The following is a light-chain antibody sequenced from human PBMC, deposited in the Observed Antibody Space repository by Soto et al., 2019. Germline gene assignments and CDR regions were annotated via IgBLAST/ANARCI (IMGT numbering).Light chain of an antibody. CDR1: QNIRRS. V-gene: IGKV3-15*01. CDR2: HAS. CDR3: HQRQYWPPIT. Sequence: EIVMTQSPATLSVSPGERATLSCRASQNIRRSLAWYQQRPAQAPRLLLYHASTRATGIPARFSGSGFATDFTPTISSLQSEDFAVYYCHQRQYWPPITFGQGTRLEIK. J-gene: IGKJ5*01.